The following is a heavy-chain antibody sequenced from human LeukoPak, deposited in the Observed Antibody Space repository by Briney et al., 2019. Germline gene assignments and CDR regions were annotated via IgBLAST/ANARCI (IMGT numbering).Heavy chain of an antibody. J-gene: IGHJ5*02. CDR2: ISGSGGST. D-gene: IGHD3-16*01. CDR1: GFTFSSYA. Sequence: GGSLRLSCAASGFTFSSYAMSWVRQAPGKGLEWVSAISGSGGSTYYADSVKGRFTISRDNSKNTLYLQMNTLRAEDTAVYYCARGGTPQVRVAINWFDPWGQGTLVTVSP. CDR3: ARGGTPQVRVAINWFDP. V-gene: IGHV3-23*01.